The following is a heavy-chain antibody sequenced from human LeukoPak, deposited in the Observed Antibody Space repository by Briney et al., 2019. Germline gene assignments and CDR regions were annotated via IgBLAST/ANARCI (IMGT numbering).Heavy chain of an antibody. D-gene: IGHD3-3*01. CDR1: GYSFTSYW. CDR3: AIYYDFWSGYLDY. CDR2: IYPGDSDT. J-gene: IGHJ4*02. Sequence: GESLKISCKGSGYSFTSYWIGWVRQMPGQGLEWMGIIYPGDSDTRYSPSFQGQVTISADKSISTAYLQWSSLKASDTAMYYCAIYYDFWSGYLDYWGQGTLVTVSS. V-gene: IGHV5-51*01.